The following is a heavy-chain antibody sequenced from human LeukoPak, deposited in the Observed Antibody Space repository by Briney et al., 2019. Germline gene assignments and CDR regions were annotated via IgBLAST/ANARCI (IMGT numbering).Heavy chain of an antibody. V-gene: IGHV4-59*01. J-gene: IGHJ4*02. Sequence: LETLSLTCTVSGGSISSYWSWIRQSPGKGLEWIGYIYFTGTTNYNPSLKSRLTISIDTSRNQFSLKLSSATAADTAIYYCVNGGSYLTKWGQGTLVTVSS. D-gene: IGHD3-10*01. CDR1: GGSISSY. CDR2: IYFTGTT. CDR3: VNGGSYLTK.